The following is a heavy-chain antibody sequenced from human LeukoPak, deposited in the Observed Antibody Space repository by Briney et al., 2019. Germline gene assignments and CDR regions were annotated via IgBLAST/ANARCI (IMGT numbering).Heavy chain of an antibody. CDR1: GFTFSSYG. Sequence: GGSLRLSCAASGFTFSSYGMHWVRQAPGKGLEWVAFIRYDGSNKYYADSVKGRFTISRANSKNTLYLQMKSLRAEDTAVYYCAKDINSSGWYYYYYMDVWGKGTTVTVSS. D-gene: IGHD3-22*01. J-gene: IGHJ6*03. CDR2: IRYDGSNK. V-gene: IGHV3-30*02. CDR3: AKDINSSGWYYYYYMDV.